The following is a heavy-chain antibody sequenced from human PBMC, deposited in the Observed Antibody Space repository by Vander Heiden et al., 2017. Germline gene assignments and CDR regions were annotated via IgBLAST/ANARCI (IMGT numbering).Heavy chain of an antibody. D-gene: IGHD4-17*01. Sequence: EVQLVESGGGLVQPGGSLRLSCAASGFPFSSYSMNWVRQAPGKGLEWVSYISSSSSTIYYADSVKGRFTISRDNAKNSLYLQMNSLRDEDTAVYYCARGAARDYVSGMDVWGQGTTVTVSS. CDR3: ARGAARDYVSGMDV. V-gene: IGHV3-48*02. J-gene: IGHJ6*02. CDR1: GFPFSSYS. CDR2: ISSSSSTI.